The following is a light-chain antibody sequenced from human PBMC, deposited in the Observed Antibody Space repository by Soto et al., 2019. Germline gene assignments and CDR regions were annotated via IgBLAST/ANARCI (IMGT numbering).Light chain of an antibody. CDR1: QSVSSSY. V-gene: IGKV3-20*01. CDR2: GAS. Sequence: EIVLTQSPGTLCLSPWERATLSCRASQSVSSSYLAWYQQKPGQAPRLLIYGASNRATGIPDKFSGSGSGTDFTLTIDTLQSEDFAVYYCQQYNIWPLTFGGGTKVDIK. CDR3: QQYNIWPLT. J-gene: IGKJ4*01.